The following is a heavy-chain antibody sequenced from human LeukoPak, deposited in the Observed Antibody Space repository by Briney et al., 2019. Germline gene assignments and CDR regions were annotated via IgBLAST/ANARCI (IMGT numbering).Heavy chain of an antibody. Sequence: GGSLRLSCAASGFIVSSNYMSWVRQAPGKGLEWASLISGAGSTYYADSVKGRFTISRHNSNTLYLQMNSLKPEDTAVYYCTRIRLDYSETRIDSFDVWGQGTMVTVS. CDR3: TRIRLDYSETRIDSFDV. D-gene: IGHD3-22*01. CDR2: ISGAGST. V-gene: IGHV3-53*04. CDR1: GFIVSSNY. J-gene: IGHJ3*01.